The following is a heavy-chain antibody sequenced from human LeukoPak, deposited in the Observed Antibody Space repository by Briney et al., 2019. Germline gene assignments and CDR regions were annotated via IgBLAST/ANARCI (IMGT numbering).Heavy chain of an antibody. Sequence: PSETLSLTCTVSGGSISVYYWSWIRQPPGKGLEWIGYIYYSGSTNYNPSLKSRVTIALDTSKNQFSLKLSSVTAADTAVYYCARVLTYGSRTYYFDYWGQGTLVTVSS. V-gene: IGHV4-59*01. J-gene: IGHJ4*02. CDR3: ARVLTYGSRTYYFDY. CDR1: GGSISVYY. D-gene: IGHD3-10*01. CDR2: IYYSGST.